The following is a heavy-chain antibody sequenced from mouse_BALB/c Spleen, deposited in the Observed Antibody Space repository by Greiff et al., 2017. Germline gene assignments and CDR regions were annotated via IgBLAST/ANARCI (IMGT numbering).Heavy chain of an antibody. V-gene: IGHV5-6-4*01. CDR1: GFTFSSYT. CDR2: ISSGGSYT. CDR3: TREGFV. J-gene: IGHJ1*01. Sequence: EVKLVESGGGLVKPGGSLKLSCAASGFTFSSYTMSWVRQTPEKRLEWVATISSGGSYTYYPDSVKGRFTISRDNAKNTLYLQMSSLKSEDTAMYYCTREGFVWGAGTTVTVSS.